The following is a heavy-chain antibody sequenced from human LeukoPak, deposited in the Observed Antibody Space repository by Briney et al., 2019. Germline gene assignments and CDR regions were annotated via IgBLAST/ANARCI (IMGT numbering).Heavy chain of an antibody. J-gene: IGHJ4*02. CDR1: GFTFSSYE. V-gene: IGHV3-7*01. CDR3: ARLGGYFDY. D-gene: IGHD3-16*01. CDR2: IKQDGSEK. Sequence: GGSLRLSCAASGFTFSSYEMNWVRQAPGKGLEWVANIKQDGSEKYYVDSVKGRFTISRDNAKNSLYLQMNSLRAEDTAVYYCARLGGYFDYWGQGTLVTVSS.